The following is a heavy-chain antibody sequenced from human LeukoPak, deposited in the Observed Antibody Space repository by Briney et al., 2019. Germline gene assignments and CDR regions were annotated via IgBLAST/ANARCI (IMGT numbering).Heavy chain of an antibody. Sequence: GGSLRLSCAASGFTVSSNYMSWVRQAPGKGLEWVSVIYSGGTTYYADSVKGRLTISRDNSKNTLYLQVNSLRAEDTAVYYCAKETPNYSSVDYWGQGTLVTVSS. D-gene: IGHD6-19*01. CDR2: IYSGGTT. CDR1: GFTVSSNY. CDR3: AKETPNYSSVDY. V-gene: IGHV3-66*01. J-gene: IGHJ4*02.